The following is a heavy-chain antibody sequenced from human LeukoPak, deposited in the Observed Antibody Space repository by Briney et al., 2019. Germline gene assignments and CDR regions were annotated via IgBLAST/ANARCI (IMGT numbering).Heavy chain of an antibody. Sequence: GGSLRLSCAASGFTFSSYAMSWVRQAPGKGGEWVSAINGSGGSTYYADSVKGRFTISRDNSKNTLDLQMNSLRAEDTAVYYCAKDSGYCSSTSCYISLDAFDIWGQGTMVTVSS. V-gene: IGHV3-23*01. J-gene: IGHJ3*02. CDR3: AKDSGYCSSTSCYISLDAFDI. CDR1: GFTFSSYA. D-gene: IGHD2-2*02. CDR2: INGSGGST.